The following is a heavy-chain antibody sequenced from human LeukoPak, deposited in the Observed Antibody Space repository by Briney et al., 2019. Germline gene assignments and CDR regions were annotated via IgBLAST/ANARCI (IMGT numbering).Heavy chain of an antibody. CDR1: GFTFSSYA. CDR3: AKEKNYDFWSGYPNPFDY. Sequence: GGSLRLPCAASGFTFSSYAMSWVRQAPGKGLEGGSAISGSGGSTYYADSVKGRFTISRDNSKNTLYLQMNSLRAEDTAVYYCAKEKNYDFWSGYPNPFDYWGQGTLVTASS. V-gene: IGHV3-23*01. J-gene: IGHJ4*02. CDR2: ISGSGGST. D-gene: IGHD3-3*01.